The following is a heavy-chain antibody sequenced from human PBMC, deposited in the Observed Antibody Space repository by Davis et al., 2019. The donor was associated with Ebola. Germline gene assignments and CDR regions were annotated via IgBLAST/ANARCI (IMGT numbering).Heavy chain of an antibody. CDR2: INSDGSST. CDR1: GFTFSSYW. V-gene: IGHV3-74*01. J-gene: IGHJ6*02. D-gene: IGHD4-17*01. Sequence: GESLKISCAASGFTFSSYWMHWVRQAPGKGLVWVSRINSDGSSTSYADSVKGRFTISRDNAKNTLYLQMNSLRAEDTAVYYCARGDYGDYVGVHYYGMDVWGQGTTATVS. CDR3: ARGDYGDYVGVHYYGMDV.